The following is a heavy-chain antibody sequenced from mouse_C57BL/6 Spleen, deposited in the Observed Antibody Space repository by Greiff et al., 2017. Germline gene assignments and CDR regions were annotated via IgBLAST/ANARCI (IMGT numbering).Heavy chain of an antibody. J-gene: IGHJ4*01. CDR2: IYPGDGDT. D-gene: IGHD4-1*01. Sequence: QVQLQQSGPELVKPGASVKISCKASGYAFSSSWMNWVKQRPGKGLEWIGRIYPGDGDTNYNGKFKGKATLTADKSSSTAYMQLSSLTSEDSAVYFCAREGFGTYYAMDYWGQGTSVTVSS. CDR3: AREGFGTYYAMDY. V-gene: IGHV1-82*01. CDR1: GYAFSSSW.